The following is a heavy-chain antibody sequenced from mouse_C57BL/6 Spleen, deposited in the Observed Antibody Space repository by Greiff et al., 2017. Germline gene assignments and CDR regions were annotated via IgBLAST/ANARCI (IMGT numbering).Heavy chain of an antibody. J-gene: IGHJ2*01. CDR2: INPNNGVT. CDR3: ARGGKDYFDD. Sequence: VQLQQSGPELVKPGASVKISCKASGYTFTDYYMNWVKQSHGKSLEWIGDINPNNGVTSYNQKFKGKATLTVDKSSSTAYMERRSLTSEDSAVYYCARGGKDYFDDWGQGTTLTVAT. V-gene: IGHV1-26*01. D-gene: IGHD1-1*02. CDR1: GYTFTDYY.